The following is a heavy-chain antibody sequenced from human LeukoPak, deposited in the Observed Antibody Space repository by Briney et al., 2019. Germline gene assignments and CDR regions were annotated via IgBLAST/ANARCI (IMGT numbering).Heavy chain of an antibody. CDR1: GGSISSYY. J-gene: IGHJ6*03. CDR3: ARRSGSLLGYYCYMDV. D-gene: IGHD3-3*01. CDR2: IYYSGST. Sequence: SETLSLTCTVSGGSISSYYWSWIRQPPGKGLERIGFIYYSGSTHYNPSLKSRVTISVDTSKNQFSLKLSSVTAADTAVYYCARRSGSLLGYYCYMDVWGKGTTVTISS. V-gene: IGHV4-59*12.